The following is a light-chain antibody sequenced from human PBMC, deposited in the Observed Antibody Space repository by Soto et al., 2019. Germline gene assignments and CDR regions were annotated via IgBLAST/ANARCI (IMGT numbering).Light chain of an antibody. Sequence: EIVMTQSPATLSVALGERATLSCRASQSVSNKLAWYQQKPGQAPRLLIYHASIRATGIPARFSGSGSGTEFTLTISSLQSEDFAIYYCQHHNNWPPGTFGQGTKVEIK. CDR3: QHHNNWPPGT. CDR2: HAS. V-gene: IGKV3-15*01. CDR1: QSVSNK. J-gene: IGKJ1*01.